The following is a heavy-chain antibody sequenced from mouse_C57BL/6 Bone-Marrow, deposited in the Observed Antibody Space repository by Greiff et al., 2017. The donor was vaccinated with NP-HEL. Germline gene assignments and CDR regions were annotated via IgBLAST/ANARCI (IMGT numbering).Heavy chain of an antibody. Sequence: VKLVESGAELVKPGASVKLSCKASGYTFTEYTIHWVKQRPGQGLEWIGWFYPGSGSIKYNEKFKDKATLTSDNSSSTVYMDLSRLTSEDSAVYFCARHGDYFGSSYGYFDVWGTGTTVTVSS. D-gene: IGHD1-1*01. V-gene: IGHV1-62-2*01. J-gene: IGHJ1*03. CDR3: ARHGDYFGSSYGYFDV. CDR2: FYPGSGSI. CDR1: GYTFTEYT.